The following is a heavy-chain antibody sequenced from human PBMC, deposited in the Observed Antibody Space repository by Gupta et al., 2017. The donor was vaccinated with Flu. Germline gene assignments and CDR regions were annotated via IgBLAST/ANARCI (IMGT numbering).Heavy chain of an antibody. CDR3: ARDEVAYGDPSYYYHYGLDV. D-gene: IGHD4-17*01. CDR1: GYAFIGYG. Sequence: QVELVQSGNEVKKPGTSVKVSCKASGYAFIGYGISWVRQAPGQGLEWMGWITAHNGDTRYAQKLQGRVILTTDRSTSTAYMELRGLTSDDTAVYYCARDEVAYGDPSYYYHYGLDVWGQGTTVIVSS. J-gene: IGHJ6*02. CDR2: ITAHNGDT. V-gene: IGHV1-18*01.